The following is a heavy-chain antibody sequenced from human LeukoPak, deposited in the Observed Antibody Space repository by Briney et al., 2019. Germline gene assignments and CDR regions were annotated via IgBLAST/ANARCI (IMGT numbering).Heavy chain of an antibody. Sequence: SETLSLTCTVSGGSISSYYWSWIRQPAGKGLEWIGRIYTSGSTNYNPSLKSRVTMSVDTSKNQFSLKLSSVTAADTAVYYCARSIAVAGPLGYYYYMGVWGKGTTVTISS. CDR3: ARSIAVAGPLGYYYYMGV. V-gene: IGHV4-4*07. D-gene: IGHD6-19*01. CDR1: GGSISSYY. CDR2: IYTSGST. J-gene: IGHJ6*03.